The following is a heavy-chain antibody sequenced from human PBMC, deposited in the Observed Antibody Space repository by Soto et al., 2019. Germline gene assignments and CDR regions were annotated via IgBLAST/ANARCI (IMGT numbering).Heavy chain of an antibody. CDR3: AKDPPWTVGPLAMDV. V-gene: IGHV3-23*01. CDR2: FSGSGGNI. J-gene: IGHJ6*02. Sequence: GGSLRLSCAASGFTFSSYAMSWVRQAPGKGLEWVSTFSGSGGNIYYGESVKGRFTISRDDPKNTLYLDMNSLRVEDTAVYYCAKDPPWTVGPLAMDVWGQGTTVTVSS. D-gene: IGHD2-2*01. CDR1: GFTFSSYA.